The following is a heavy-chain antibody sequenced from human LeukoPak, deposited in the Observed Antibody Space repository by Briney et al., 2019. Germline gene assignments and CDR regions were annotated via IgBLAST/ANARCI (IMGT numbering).Heavy chain of an antibody. D-gene: IGHD1-26*01. Sequence: GGSLRLSCAASGFTFSSYWMHWVRQAPGKGLVWVSRINSDGSSTSYADSVKGRFTISRDNAKNTLYLQMNSLRAEDTAVYYCARAGQKWELLSTCFDYWGQGTLVTVSS. V-gene: IGHV3-74*01. J-gene: IGHJ4*02. CDR3: ARAGQKWELLSTCFDY. CDR1: GFTFSSYW. CDR2: INSDGSST.